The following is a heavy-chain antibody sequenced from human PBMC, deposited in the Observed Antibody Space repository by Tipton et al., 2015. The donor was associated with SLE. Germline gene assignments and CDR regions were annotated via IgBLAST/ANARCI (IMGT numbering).Heavy chain of an antibody. CDR2: INPNSGGT. CDR1: GYTFTGYY. CDR3: ARRGITRNYFDY. Sequence: QLVQSGAEVKKPGASVKVSCKASGYTFTGYYMHWVRQAPGQGLEWMGWINPNSGGTNYAQKFQGRVTMTRDTSTSTVYMELSSLRSEDTAVYYCARRGITRNYFDYWGQGTLVTVSS. J-gene: IGHJ4*02. V-gene: IGHV1-2*02. D-gene: IGHD3-10*01.